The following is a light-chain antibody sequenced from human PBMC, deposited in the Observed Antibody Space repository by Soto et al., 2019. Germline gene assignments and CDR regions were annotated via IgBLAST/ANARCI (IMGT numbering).Light chain of an antibody. CDR2: GAS. Sequence: IVMTHSPATLSVSPWERATLSCRASQTVRNNLAWYRQKPGQAPRLLIHGASTRATNVPGRFSGSGSGTGFTLTISSLQSEDFAVYYCQQYNTWPRTFGQGTKVDIK. CDR3: QQYNTWPRT. CDR1: QTVRNN. J-gene: IGKJ1*01. V-gene: IGKV3-15*01.